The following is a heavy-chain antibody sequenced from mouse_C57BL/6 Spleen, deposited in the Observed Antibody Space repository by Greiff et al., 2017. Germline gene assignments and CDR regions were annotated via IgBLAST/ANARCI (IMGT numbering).Heavy chain of an antibody. CDR3: ASWAHFDY. V-gene: IGHV1-82*01. D-gene: IGHD3-1*01. CDR1: GYAFSSSW. Sequence: VQLQQSGPELVKPGASVKISCKASGYAFSSSWMNWVKQRPGKGLEWIGRIYPGCGDTNYNGKFKGKATLTADKASSTAYMHLCSLTSEDSAVYFCASWAHFDYWGQGTTLTVSS. CDR2: IYPGCGDT. J-gene: IGHJ2*01.